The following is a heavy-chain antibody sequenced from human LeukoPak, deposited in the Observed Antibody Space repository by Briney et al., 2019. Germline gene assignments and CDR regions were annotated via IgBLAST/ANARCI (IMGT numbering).Heavy chain of an antibody. V-gene: IGHV3-30*02. J-gene: IGHJ1*01. D-gene: IGHD2-2*01. Sequence: PGRSLRLSCAASGFTFSSYGMHWVRQAPGKGLEWVAFIRYDGSNKYYADSVKGRFTISRDNSKNTLYLQMNSLRAEDTAVYYCAKDEGRAIVVVPAAMPEYFQHWGQGTLVTVSS. CDR1: GFTFSSYG. CDR3: AKDEGRAIVVVPAAMPEYFQH. CDR2: IRYDGSNK.